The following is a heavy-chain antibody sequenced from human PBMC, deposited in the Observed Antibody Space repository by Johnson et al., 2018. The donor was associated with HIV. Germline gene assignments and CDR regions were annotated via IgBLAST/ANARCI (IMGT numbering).Heavy chain of an antibody. Sequence: QLVESGGAVVQPGTSLRLSCAASGFTFSRYAMHWVRQAPGKGLEWVSLISWDGGSTYYADSVKGRFTISRDNAKNTVYLKMDSLRDEDMAVYYCARGALGSFDIWGQGTMVTVSA. J-gene: IGHJ3*02. CDR3: ARGALGSFDI. CDR2: ISWDGGST. D-gene: IGHD3-10*01. CDR1: GFTFSRYA. V-gene: IGHV3-43D*03.